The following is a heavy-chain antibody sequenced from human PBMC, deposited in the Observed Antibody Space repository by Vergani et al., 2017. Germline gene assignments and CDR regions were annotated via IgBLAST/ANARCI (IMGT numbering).Heavy chain of an antibody. D-gene: IGHD4-17*01. CDR3: ARVFSPTAFWYLDL. CDR1: GDSIASVSYY. CDR2: IYASGNT. V-gene: IGHV4-61*02. J-gene: IGHJ2*01. Sequence: QVQLQESGPGLVKPSQTLSLTCTVSGDSIASVSYYWTWIRQPAGKGLEWNGRIYASGNTNYNPSLRSRVIMSVDTSKNQISLKLTSVTAADAAVYYCARVFSPTAFWYLDLWGRGTLVTVSS.